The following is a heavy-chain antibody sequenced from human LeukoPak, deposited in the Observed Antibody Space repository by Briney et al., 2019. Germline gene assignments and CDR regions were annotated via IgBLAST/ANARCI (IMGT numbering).Heavy chain of an antibody. CDR3: ARDLSYGEGDAFDI. CDR2: ISSSGSTI. CDR1: GFTFSSYE. D-gene: IGHD3-10*01. V-gene: IGHV3-48*03. Sequence: GGSLRLSCAASGFTFSSYEMNWVRQAPGKGLEWVSYISSSGSTIYYADSVKGRFTISRVNAKNSLYLQMNSLRAEDTAVYYCARDLSYGEGDAFDIWGQGTMVTVSS. J-gene: IGHJ3*02.